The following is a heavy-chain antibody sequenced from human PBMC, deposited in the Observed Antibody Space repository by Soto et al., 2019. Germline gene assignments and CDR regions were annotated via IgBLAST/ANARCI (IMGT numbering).Heavy chain of an antibody. V-gene: IGHV3-30*03. J-gene: IGHJ5*01. CDR3: ARWVGGSMFDNSGKYDS. CDR2: IAYDGSKT. Sequence: QVQLVESGGGVVQPGRSLRLTCAASGFTFSSNGMHWVRQPPGKGLEWVALIAYDGSKTYYGDSVRGRFTNSRDNSENTLLMQMNSLRAEDTAVYYCARWVGGSMFDNSGKYDSWGQGTLVTVSS. D-gene: IGHD3-22*01. CDR1: GFTFSSNG.